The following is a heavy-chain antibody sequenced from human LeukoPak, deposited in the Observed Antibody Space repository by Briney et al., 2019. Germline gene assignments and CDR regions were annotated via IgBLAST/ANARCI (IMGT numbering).Heavy chain of an antibody. J-gene: IGHJ4*02. V-gene: IGHV3-33*08. D-gene: IGHD1-1*01. CDR1: GFPFSSYW. CDR2: IWYDGSNK. CDR3: ARALGTRAPFDY. Sequence: PGGSLRLSCVASGFPFSSYWMTWVRQAPGKGLEWVAVIWYDGSNKYYADSVKGRFTISRDNSKNTLYLQMNSLRAEDTAVYYCARALGTRAPFDYWGQGTLVTVSS.